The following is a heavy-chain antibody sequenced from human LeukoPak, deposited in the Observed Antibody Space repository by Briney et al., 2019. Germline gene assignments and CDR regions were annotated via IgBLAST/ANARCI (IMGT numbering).Heavy chain of an antibody. J-gene: IGHJ4*02. CDR3: AKDGLNRGFGESHFDY. CDR1: GFTFSIYA. Sequence: GGSLRLSCAASGFTFSIYAMSWARQAPGKGLEWVSAISGSGGSTYYADSVKGRFTISRDNSKNTLYLQMNSLRAEDTAVYYCAKDGLNRGFGESHFDYWGQGTLVTVSS. D-gene: IGHD3-10*01. CDR2: ISGSGGST. V-gene: IGHV3-23*01.